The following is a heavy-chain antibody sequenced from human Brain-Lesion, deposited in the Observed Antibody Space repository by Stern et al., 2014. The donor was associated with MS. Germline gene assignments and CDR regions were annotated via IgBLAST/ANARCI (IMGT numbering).Heavy chain of an antibody. CDR3: AGEEDIRYCSGGSCTGNWFDP. CDR1: GGSVSSTSYA. V-gene: IGHV4-39*01. Sequence: VQLVESGPGLVKPSETLSLTCTVAGGSVSSTSYAWAWIRQPPGKGLEWIGTIYYSGNTYYRPSLKSRLPISLDTSKNQFSLPRRSVTAADTAVYYCAGEEDIRYCSGGSCTGNWFDPWGQGTLVTVSS. D-gene: IGHD2-15*01. CDR2: IYYSGNT. J-gene: IGHJ5*02.